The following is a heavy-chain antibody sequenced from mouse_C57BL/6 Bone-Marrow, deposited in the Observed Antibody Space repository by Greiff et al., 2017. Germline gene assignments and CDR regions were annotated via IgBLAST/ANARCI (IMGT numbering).Heavy chain of an antibody. CDR3: ARGGLPYYAMDY. Sequence: DVHLVESGGGLVKPGGSLKLSCAASGFTFSSYAMSWVRQTPEKRLEWVATISDGGSYTYYPDNVKGRFTISRDNAKNNLYLQMRHLKSEDTAMYYCARGGLPYYAMDYWGQGTSVTVSS. D-gene: IGHD2-2*01. J-gene: IGHJ4*01. V-gene: IGHV5-4*01. CDR1: GFTFSSYA. CDR2: ISDGGSYT.